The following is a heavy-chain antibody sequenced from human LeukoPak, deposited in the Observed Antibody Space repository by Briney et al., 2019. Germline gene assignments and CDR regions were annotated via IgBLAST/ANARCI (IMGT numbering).Heavy chain of an antibody. Sequence: GGSLRLSSAASGFTFSSYAMHWVRQAPGKGLEYVSAISSNGGSTYYANSVKGRFTIFRDNSKNTLYLQMGSLRAEDMAVYYCARDSGPIIAIFSTDYWGQGTLVTVSS. J-gene: IGHJ4*02. CDR1: GFTFSSYA. CDR2: ISSNGGST. D-gene: IGHD3-9*01. V-gene: IGHV3-64*01. CDR3: ARDSGPIIAIFSTDY.